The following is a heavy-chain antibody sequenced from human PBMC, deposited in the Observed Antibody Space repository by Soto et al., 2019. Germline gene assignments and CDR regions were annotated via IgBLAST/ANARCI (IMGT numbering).Heavy chain of an antibody. CDR1: GFTFDDYG. V-gene: IGHV3-20*04. D-gene: IGHD3-22*01. CDR3: ASGTYYYDSSGYSTPPDY. J-gene: IGHJ4*02. Sequence: PGGSLRLSCAASGFTFDDYGMSWVRQAPGKGLEWVSGINWNGGSKGYADSVKGRFTISRDNAKNSLYLQMNSLRAEDTALYYCASGTYYYDSSGYSTPPDYWGQGT. CDR2: INWNGGSK.